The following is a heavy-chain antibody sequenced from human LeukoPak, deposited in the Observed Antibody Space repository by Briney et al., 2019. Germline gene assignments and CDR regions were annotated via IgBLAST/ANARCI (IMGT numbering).Heavy chain of an antibody. V-gene: IGHV1-46*01. CDR2: IHLTGGTI. D-gene: IGHD3-9*01. J-gene: IGHJ4*02. CDR1: GYTFSSYY. CDR3: AGETAKAGYFDF. Sequence: ASVKVSCKASGYTFSSYYIHWVRQAPGQGLEWMGVIHLTGGTISYTQKFQGRVTMTRDTSTTTVYMEVSSLRSEDTAVYYCAGETAKAGYFDFWGQGTLVTVSS.